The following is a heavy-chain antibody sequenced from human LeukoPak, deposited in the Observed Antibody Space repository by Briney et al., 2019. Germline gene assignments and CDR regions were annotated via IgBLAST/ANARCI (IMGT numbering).Heavy chain of an antibody. CDR1: GFTVSSNY. J-gene: IGHJ4*02. Sequence: GGSLRLSCAASGFTVSSNYMSWVRQAPGKGLEWVSVIYSGGSTYYADSVKGRFTISRDNSKNTLYLQMNSLRAEDTAVYYCAKGGPTYYDYVWGSYRYFDYWGQGTLVTVSS. CDR2: IYSGGST. V-gene: IGHV3-53*05. D-gene: IGHD3-16*02. CDR3: AKGGPTYYDYVWGSYRYFDY.